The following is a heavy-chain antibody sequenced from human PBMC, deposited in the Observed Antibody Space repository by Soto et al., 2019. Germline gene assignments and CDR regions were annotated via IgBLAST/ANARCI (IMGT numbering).Heavy chain of an antibody. J-gene: IGHJ6*02. V-gene: IGHV3-7*03. CDR1: GFTFWSSG. CDR3: ARVGAYYYDSSGHNYGMDV. D-gene: IGHD3-22*01. CDR2: IKQDGSER. Sequence: GGSLRLSCASSGFTFWSSGMSLVRQAPGEGLEWVANIKQDGSERYYVDAVKGRFTISRDNAKNSLYLQMNSLRAEDTAVYYCARVGAYYYDSSGHNYGMDVWGQGTTVTVYS.